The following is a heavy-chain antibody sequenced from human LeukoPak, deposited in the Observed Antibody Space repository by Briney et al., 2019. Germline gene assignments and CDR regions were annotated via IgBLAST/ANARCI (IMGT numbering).Heavy chain of an antibody. Sequence: PSETLSLTCAVYGGSFSGYYWSWIRQPPGKGLEWIGEINHSGSTNYNPSLKSRVTTSVDTSKNQFSLKLSSVTAADTAVYYCARGSPYDFWSGYLFDYWGQGTLVTVSS. V-gene: IGHV4-34*01. CDR1: GGSFSGYY. CDR2: INHSGST. D-gene: IGHD3-3*01. J-gene: IGHJ4*02. CDR3: ARGSPYDFWSGYLFDY.